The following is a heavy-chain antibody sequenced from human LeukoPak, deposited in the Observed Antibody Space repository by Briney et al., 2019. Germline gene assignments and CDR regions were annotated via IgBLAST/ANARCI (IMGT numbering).Heavy chain of an antibody. Sequence: GGSLRLSCATSGFTFRNYGLSWVRQAPGKGLEWVANIKQDGSEKYYVDSVKGRFTISRDNAKNSLYLQMNSLRAEDTAVYYCARDNGVYYYGSGRTYDYWGQGTLVTVSS. D-gene: IGHD3-10*01. CDR2: IKQDGSEK. J-gene: IGHJ4*02. CDR3: ARDNGVYYYGSGRTYDY. CDR1: GFTFRNYG. V-gene: IGHV3-7*01.